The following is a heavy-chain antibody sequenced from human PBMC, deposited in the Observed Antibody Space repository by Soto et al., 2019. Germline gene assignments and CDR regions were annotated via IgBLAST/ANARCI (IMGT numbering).Heavy chain of an antibody. CDR2: INAGNGNT. J-gene: IGHJ4*02. Sequence: ASVKVSCKASGYTFTSYAMNWVRQAPGQRLEWMGWINAGNGNTKYSQKFQGRVTITRDTSASTAYMEPSSLRSEDTAVYYCARDPGYSYGYNWGQGTLVTVSS. CDR3: ARDPGYSYGYN. CDR1: GYTFTSYA. V-gene: IGHV1-3*01. D-gene: IGHD5-18*01.